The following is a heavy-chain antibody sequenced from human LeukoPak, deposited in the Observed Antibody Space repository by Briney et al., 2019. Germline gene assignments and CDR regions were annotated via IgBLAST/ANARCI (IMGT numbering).Heavy chain of an antibody. CDR3: ARARSPFYYDSSGYYLDY. Sequence: ASVKVSCKASGYTFTGYYMHWVRQAPGQGLEWMGWINPNSGGTNYAQKFQGWVTMTRDTSISTAYMELSRLRSDDTAVYYCARARSPFYYDSSGYYLDYWGQGTLVTVSS. CDR2: INPNSGGT. D-gene: IGHD3-22*01. CDR1: GYTFTGYY. J-gene: IGHJ4*02. V-gene: IGHV1-2*04.